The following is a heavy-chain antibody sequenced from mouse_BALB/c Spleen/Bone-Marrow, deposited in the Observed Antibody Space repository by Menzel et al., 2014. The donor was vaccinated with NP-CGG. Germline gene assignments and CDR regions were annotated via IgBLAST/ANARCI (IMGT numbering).Heavy chain of an antibody. CDR3: ARAAYYRYDEGAWFAY. V-gene: IGHV1-4*01. CDR1: GYTFTSYT. Sequence: VQLQQSWAELARPGASVKMSCKASGYTFTSYTMHWVKQRPGQGLEWIGYINPSSGYTNYNQKFKDKATLTADKSSSTAYMQLSSLTSEDSAVYYCARAAYYRYDEGAWFAYWGQGTLVTVSA. D-gene: IGHD2-14*01. J-gene: IGHJ3*01. CDR2: INPSSGYT.